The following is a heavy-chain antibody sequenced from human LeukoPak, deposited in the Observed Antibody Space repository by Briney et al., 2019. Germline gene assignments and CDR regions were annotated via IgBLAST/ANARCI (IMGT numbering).Heavy chain of an antibody. CDR3: ARSKKGSYARPFDY. V-gene: IGHV3-66*01. J-gene: IGHJ4*02. D-gene: IGHD1-26*01. CDR2: LYSGGSS. Sequence: GGSLRLSCAASGVSVSSDYMSWVRQAPGKGLECVSLLYSGGSSHYTGSVKGRFTISRDKSKNMVFLQMNSLRAEDTAVYFCARSKKGSYARPFDYWGQGTLVTVSS. CDR1: GVSVSSDY.